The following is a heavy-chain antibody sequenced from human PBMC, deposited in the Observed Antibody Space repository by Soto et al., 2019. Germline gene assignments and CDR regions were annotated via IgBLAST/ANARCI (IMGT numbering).Heavy chain of an antibody. CDR3: AGGPAYLPYYYGMDV. J-gene: IGHJ6*02. V-gene: IGHV1-46*01. Sequence: QVQLVQSGAEVKKPGASVKVSCKASGYTFTSYYMHWVRQAPGQGLEWMGIINPSGGSTSYAQKFQGRVTMTRDTSTSTVYMELSSLRSEDTAVYYCAGGPAYLPYYYGMDVWGQGTTVTVSS. D-gene: IGHD2-8*01. CDR2: INPSGGST. CDR1: GYTFTSYY.